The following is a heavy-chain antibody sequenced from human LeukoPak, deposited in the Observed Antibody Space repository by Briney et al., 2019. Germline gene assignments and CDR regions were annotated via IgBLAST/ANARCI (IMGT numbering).Heavy chain of an antibody. CDR3: ARGKAQFDP. V-gene: IGHV3-7*01. CDR1: GFTFSSYW. D-gene: IGHD6-6*01. CDR2: IKQDGNEK. Sequence: GGSLRLSCAASGFTFSSYWMSWVRQAPGKGLEWVANIKQDGNEKYFVDSVKGRFTISRDNAKNSLFVQMNSLRAEDTAVYYCARGKAQFDPWGQGTLVTVSS. J-gene: IGHJ5*02.